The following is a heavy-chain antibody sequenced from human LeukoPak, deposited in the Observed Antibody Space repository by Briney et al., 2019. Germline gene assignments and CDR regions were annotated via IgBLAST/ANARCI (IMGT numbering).Heavy chain of an antibody. CDR2: IYYSGST. J-gene: IGHJ4*02. CDR1: GGSISSGDYY. Sequence: SQTLSLTCTVSGGSISSGDYYWSWIRQPPGKGLEWIGYIYYSGSTNYNPSLKSRVTISVDTSKDQFSLKLSSVTAADTAVYYCARAAYSGSYHSDYRGQGTLVTVSS. V-gene: IGHV4-30-4*01. D-gene: IGHD1-26*01. CDR3: ARAAYSGSYHSDY.